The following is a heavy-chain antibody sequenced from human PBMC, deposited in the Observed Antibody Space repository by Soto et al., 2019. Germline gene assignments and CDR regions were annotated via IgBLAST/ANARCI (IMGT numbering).Heavy chain of an antibody. CDR3: ARVRLQGYVWGSYRRNYFDY. CDR2: INHSGST. D-gene: IGHD3-16*02. CDR1: GGSFSGYY. J-gene: IGHJ4*02. Sequence: QVQLQQWGAGLLKPSETLSLTCAVYGGSFSGYYWSWIRQPPGKGLEWIGEINHSGSTNYNPSLKSRVTISVDTSKNQFSLKLSSVTAADTAVYYCARVRLQGYVWGSYRRNYFDYWGQGTLVTVSS. V-gene: IGHV4-34*01.